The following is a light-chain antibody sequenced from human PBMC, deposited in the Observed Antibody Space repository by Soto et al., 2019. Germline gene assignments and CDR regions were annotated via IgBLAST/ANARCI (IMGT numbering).Light chain of an antibody. CDR1: QRLSGGY. J-gene: IGKJ5*01. V-gene: IGKV3-20*01. CDR3: SQNSSLQFT. Sequence: EIVLTQSPGTLSLSPGERATLSCRASQRLSGGYLAWFPQNPGQAPRLLIHWASSMSTGIPDRFSGSGSVTDFTLTISRLEPEDFVVYYCSQNSSLQFTFGQGTRLEIK. CDR2: WAS.